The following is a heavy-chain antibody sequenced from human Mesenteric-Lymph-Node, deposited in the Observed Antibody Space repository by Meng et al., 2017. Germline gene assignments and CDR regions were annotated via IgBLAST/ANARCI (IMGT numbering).Heavy chain of an antibody. CDR1: GGTFSSYA. Sequence: SVKVSCKASGGTFSSYAISWVRQAPGQGLEWMGGIIPIFGTANYAQKFQGRVTITTDESTSTAYMELSSLRSEDTAVYYCAIPSSGDSSGYYSYYYYYGMDVWGQGTTVTVSS. CDR3: AIPSSGDSSGYYSYYYYYGMDV. D-gene: IGHD3-22*01. CDR2: IIPIFGTA. J-gene: IGHJ6*02. V-gene: IGHV1-69*05.